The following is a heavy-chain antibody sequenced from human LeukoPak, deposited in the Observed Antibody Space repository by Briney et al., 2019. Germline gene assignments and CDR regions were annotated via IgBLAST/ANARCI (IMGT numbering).Heavy chain of an antibody. CDR1: GHTFTAYY. J-gene: IGHJ5*02. D-gene: IGHD6-13*01. V-gene: IGHV1-2*02. CDR3: ARYGSSSYFDP. Sequence: ASVKVSCKASGHTFTAYYMHWVRQAPGQGLEWMGWINPNSGGTKYAQKFQGRVTMTRDTSISTAYMEVSRLTSDDTAVYYCARYGSSSYFDPWGQGTLVTVSS. CDR2: INPNSGGT.